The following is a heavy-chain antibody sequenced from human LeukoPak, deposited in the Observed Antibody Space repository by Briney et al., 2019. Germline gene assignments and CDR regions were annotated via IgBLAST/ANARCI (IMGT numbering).Heavy chain of an antibody. J-gene: IGHJ4*02. CDR1: GFTFSDYY. CDR2: ISSSGSTI. Sequence: GGSLRLSCAASGFTFSDYYMSWIRQAPGKGLEWVSYISSSGSTIYYADSVKGRFTISRDNAMNSLYLQMNSLRAEDTAVYYCARGYRDGYNMGILFDYWGQGTLVTVSS. D-gene: IGHD5-24*01. CDR3: ARGYRDGYNMGILFDY. V-gene: IGHV3-11*04.